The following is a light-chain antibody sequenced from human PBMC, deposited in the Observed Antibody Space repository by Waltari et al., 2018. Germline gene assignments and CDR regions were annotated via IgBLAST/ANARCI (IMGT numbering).Light chain of an antibody. CDR3: QTGGHGTWV. J-gene: IGLJ3*02. CDR2: VNSDGSH. CDR1: SGHSSNV. V-gene: IGLV4-69*01. Sequence: QLVLTQSPSASASLGASVKLTCTLSSGHSSNVVAWHQQQPEKGPRYLMKVNSDGSHSKGDDIPARFSGSSSGAERYLTSASLQSEDEADYYCQTGGHGTWVFGGGTKLTVL.